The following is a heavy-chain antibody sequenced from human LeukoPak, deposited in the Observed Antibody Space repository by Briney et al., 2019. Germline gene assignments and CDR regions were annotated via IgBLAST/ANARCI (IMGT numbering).Heavy chain of an antibody. CDR1: GFTFSSYG. D-gene: IGHD6-13*01. CDR3: ARAWAAAGSMDV. Sequence: GRSLRLSCAASGFTFSSYGMHWVRQAPGKGLEWVSYISSSGSSIYYADSVKGRFTISRDNAKNSLYLQMNSLRAEDTAIYYCARAWAAAGSMDVWGKGTTVTISS. J-gene: IGHJ6*03. V-gene: IGHV3-48*04. CDR2: ISSSGSSI.